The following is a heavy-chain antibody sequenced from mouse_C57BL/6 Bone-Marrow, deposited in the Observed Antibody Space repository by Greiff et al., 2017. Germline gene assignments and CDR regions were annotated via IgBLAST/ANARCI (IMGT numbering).Heavy chain of an antibody. J-gene: IGHJ2*01. CDR1: GYTFTDYY. D-gene: IGHD2-2*01. CDR2: IYPGSGNT. CDR3: ARTTMVTTHYFDY. V-gene: IGHV1-76*01. Sequence: QVQLQQSGAELVRPGASVKLSCKASGYTFTDYYINWVKQRPGQGLEWIARIYPGSGNTYYNEKFKGKATLTAEKSSSTAYMQLSSLTSEDSAVYFCARTTMVTTHYFDYWGQGTTLTVSS.